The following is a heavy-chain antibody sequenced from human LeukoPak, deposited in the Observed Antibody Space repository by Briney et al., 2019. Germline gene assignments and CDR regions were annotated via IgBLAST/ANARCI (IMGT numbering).Heavy chain of an antibody. CDR3: ARDIIAVSSFDY. D-gene: IGHD6-19*01. J-gene: IGHJ4*02. CDR2: SYYSGSS. V-gene: IGHV4-39*07. CDR1: GGSINSDSYY. Sequence: SSETLSLTCTVSGGSINSDSYYWSWIRQPPGKGLEWIGSSYYSGSSCFNPSLKSRVTISRDPSKSQVSLSLSSVTAADTAVYYCARDIIAVSSFDYWGQGTLVTVSS.